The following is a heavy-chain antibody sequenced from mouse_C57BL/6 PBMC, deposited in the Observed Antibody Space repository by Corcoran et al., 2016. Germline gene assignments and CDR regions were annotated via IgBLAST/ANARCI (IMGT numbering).Heavy chain of an antibody. J-gene: IGHJ4*01. V-gene: IGHV1-80*01. D-gene: IGHD2-5*01. Sequence: QVQLQQSGAELVKPGASVKISCKASGYAFSSYWMNWVKQRPGKGLEWIGQIYPGDGDTNYNGKFKGKATLTADKSSSTAYMQLSSLTSEDSAVYFCARKGYYSNYAYAMDYWGQGTSVTVSS. CDR2: IYPGDGDT. CDR1: GYAFSSYW. CDR3: ARKGYYSNYAYAMDY.